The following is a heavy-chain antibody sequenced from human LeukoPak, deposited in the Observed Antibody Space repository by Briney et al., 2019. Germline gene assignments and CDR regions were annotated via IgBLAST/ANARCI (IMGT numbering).Heavy chain of an antibody. CDR1: GFTFSDYW. V-gene: IGHV3-21*06. CDR2: IGPTGSDR. Sequence: GGSLRLSCAASGFTFSDYWMNWVRLAPGKGLEWVASIGPTGSDRYHADSIKGRFTISRDNANNFLYLQMNSLRAEDTAVYYCATETNGRHYDYWGQGTLLTVSS. CDR3: ATETNGRHYDY. D-gene: IGHD1-14*01. J-gene: IGHJ4*02.